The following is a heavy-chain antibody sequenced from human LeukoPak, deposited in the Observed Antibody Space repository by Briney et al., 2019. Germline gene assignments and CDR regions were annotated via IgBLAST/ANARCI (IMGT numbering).Heavy chain of an antibody. V-gene: IGHV3-7*01. CDR3: ARSLRHIVVVTAQGPDAFDI. J-gene: IGHJ3*02. Sequence: PGGSLRLSCGASGFTFSSYYMSWVRQAPGKGLEWVASIKEDGSEKFYVDSVKGRFTTSRDNAKNSLYLQMNSLGVDDTALYYCARSLRHIVVVTAQGPDAFDIWGQGTMVTVSS. CDR2: IKEDGSEK. CDR1: GFTFSSYY. D-gene: IGHD2-21*02.